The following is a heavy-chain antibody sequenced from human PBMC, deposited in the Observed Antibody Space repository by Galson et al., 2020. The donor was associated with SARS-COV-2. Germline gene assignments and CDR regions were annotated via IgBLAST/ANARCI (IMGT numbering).Heavy chain of an antibody. Sequence: ASVKVSCKVSGYTLTELSMHWVRQAPGKGLEWMGGFDPDDGETIYAQKFQGRVTMTEDTSTDTAYMELSSLRSEDTAVYYCATTTTVTVGDWFDPWGQGTLVTVSS. CDR2: FDPDDGET. CDR3: ATTTTVTVGDWFDP. D-gene: IGHD4-17*01. J-gene: IGHJ5*02. CDR1: GYTLTELS. V-gene: IGHV1-24*01.